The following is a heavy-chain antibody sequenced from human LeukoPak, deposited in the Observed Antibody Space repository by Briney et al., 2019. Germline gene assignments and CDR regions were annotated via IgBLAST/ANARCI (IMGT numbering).Heavy chain of an antibody. J-gene: IGHJ4*02. CDR2: INPSGGST. CDR1: GYTFTSYY. Sequence: ASVKVSCKASGYTFTSYYMHWVRQAPGQGLEWMGIINPSGGSTSYAQKFQGRVTMTRDTSTSTVYMELSSLRSEDTAVYYCARDLWFGELQYYFDYWGQGTLVTVSS. CDR3: ARDLWFGELQYYFDY. V-gene: IGHV1-46*01. D-gene: IGHD3-10*01.